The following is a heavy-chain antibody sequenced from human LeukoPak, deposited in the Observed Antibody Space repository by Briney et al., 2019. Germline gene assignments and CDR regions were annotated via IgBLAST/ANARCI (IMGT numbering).Heavy chain of an antibody. CDR1: GFTSSSYE. V-gene: IGHV3-48*03. CDR3: ARGVGATTDNYLDY. D-gene: IGHD1-26*01. Sequence: GGSLRLSCAASGFTSSSYEMNWVRQAPGKGLEWVSYISSSGSTIYYADSVKGRFTISRDNAKNSLYLQMNSLRAEETAVYYCARGVGATTDNYLDYWGQGTLVTVSS. J-gene: IGHJ4*02. CDR2: ISSSGSTI.